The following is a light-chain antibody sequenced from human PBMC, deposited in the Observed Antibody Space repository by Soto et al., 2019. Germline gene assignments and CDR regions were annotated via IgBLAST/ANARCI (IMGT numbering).Light chain of an antibody. CDR1: QSLLNSNGYNY. V-gene: IGKV2-28*01. J-gene: IGKJ2*01. CDR2: LGS. Sequence: DIVMTQSPLSLPVTPGEPASISCRSSQSLLNSNGYNYFDWYLQKPGQSPQLMIYLGSNRASGVPHRLSDSGSGKDCTLKISRVADEAVGVYYCMQARPPPYTFGHGNKLETK. CDR3: MQARPPPYT.